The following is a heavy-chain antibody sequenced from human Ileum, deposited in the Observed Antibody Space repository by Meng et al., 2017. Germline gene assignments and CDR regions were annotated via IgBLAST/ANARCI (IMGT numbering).Heavy chain of an antibody. CDR2: ISGAGGNT. Sequence: GESLKISCVASEFTFSTYAMSWVRQAPGKGLEWVSAISGAGGNTYYADSVKGRFAISRDNSKNTLFLQMNSLGAEDTAVYYCAKGPRVCASSSCYSTLNNFDYWGQGTLVTVSS. CDR1: EFTFSTYA. CDR3: AKGPRVCASSSCYSTLNNFDY. J-gene: IGHJ4*02. D-gene: IGHD2-2*01. V-gene: IGHV3-23*01.